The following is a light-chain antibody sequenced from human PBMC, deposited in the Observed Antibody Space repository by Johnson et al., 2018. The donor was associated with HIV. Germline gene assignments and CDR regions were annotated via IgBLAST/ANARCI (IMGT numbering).Light chain of an antibody. CDR2: DDN. J-gene: IGLJ1*01. CDR3: ETWDSSLSAYV. CDR1: SSNIGNNF. V-gene: IGLV1-51*02. Sequence: QSVLTQPPSVSAAPGQRVTISCSGSSSNIGNNFVSWFQQLPGTAPKLLIYDDNNRPSGIPDRFSASKSDTSSTLALPGLQPGDEADYYCETWDSSLSAYVFGTGTKVTVI.